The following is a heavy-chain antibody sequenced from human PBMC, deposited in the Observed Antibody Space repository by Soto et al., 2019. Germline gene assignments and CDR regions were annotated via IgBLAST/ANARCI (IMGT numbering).Heavy chain of an antibody. CDR1: GFTFSAHA. CDR2: VSATDGST. V-gene: IGHV3-23*01. Sequence: EVQMLESGGGLVQPGGSLRLSCSVSGFTFSAHAMSWVRQAPGKGLEWVSTVSATDGSTDYADSVKGRFTITRDNSKNTLYLHMSSLRLEDTAIYYCAKDRFNGAFDIWGQGKMVPVSS. D-gene: IGHD2-8*01. J-gene: IGHJ3*02. CDR3: AKDRFNGAFDI.